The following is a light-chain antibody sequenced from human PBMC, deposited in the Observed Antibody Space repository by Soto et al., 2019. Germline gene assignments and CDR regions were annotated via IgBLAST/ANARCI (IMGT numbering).Light chain of an antibody. CDR2: GAS. V-gene: IGKV3-20*01. CDR1: QSVSSSY. CDR3: QQYGSSSGYT. Sequence: EIVLTQSPGTLSLSPGERATLSCRASQSVSSSYLAWYQQKPGQAPRLLIYGASGRATAIPDRFSGSGSGTDFTLTISRLEPEDFAVYYCQQYGSSSGYTFGQGTKLEMK. J-gene: IGKJ2*01.